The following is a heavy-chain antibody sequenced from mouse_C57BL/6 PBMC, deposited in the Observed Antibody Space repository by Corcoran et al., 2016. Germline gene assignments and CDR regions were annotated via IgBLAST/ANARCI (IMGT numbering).Heavy chain of an antibody. Sequence: QVQLQQSGPELVKPGASVKISCKASGYSFTSYYIHWVKQRPGQGLEWSGWIYPGSGNTKYNEKFKGKATLTADTSSSTAYMQLSSLTSEDSAVYYCARPPYSNYVYYAMDYWGQRTSVTVSS. CDR3: ARPPYSNYVYYAMDY. CDR1: GYSFTSYY. D-gene: IGHD2-5*01. V-gene: IGHV1-66*01. J-gene: IGHJ4*01. CDR2: IYPGSGNT.